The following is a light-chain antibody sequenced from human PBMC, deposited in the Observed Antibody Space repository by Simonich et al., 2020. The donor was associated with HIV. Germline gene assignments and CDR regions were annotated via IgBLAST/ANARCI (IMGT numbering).Light chain of an antibody. CDR2: KAS. CDR1: QTISNW. CDR3: QQFNSYSYT. V-gene: IGKV1-5*03. Sequence: DIQMTQSPSTLSASVGDRVTITCRASQTISNWLAWDQQKPGKAPNLLIDKASTLKSGVPSRFSGSGSGTEFTLTISSLQPDDFATYYCQQFNSYSYTFGQGTKLEIK. J-gene: IGKJ2*01.